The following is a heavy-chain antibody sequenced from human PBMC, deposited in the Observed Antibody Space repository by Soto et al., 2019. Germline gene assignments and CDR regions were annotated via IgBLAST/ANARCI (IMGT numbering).Heavy chain of an antibody. D-gene: IGHD7-27*01. Sequence: SETLSLTCTVSGGSISSSSYYWGWIRQPPGKGLEWIGSIYYSGSTYYNPSLKSRVTISVDTSKNQFSLKLSSVTAADTAVYYCARHPIPNRQYYYYYMDVWGKGTTVTVSS. CDR1: GGSISSSSYY. J-gene: IGHJ6*03. V-gene: IGHV4-39*01. CDR3: ARHPIPNRQYYYYYMDV. CDR2: IYYSGST.